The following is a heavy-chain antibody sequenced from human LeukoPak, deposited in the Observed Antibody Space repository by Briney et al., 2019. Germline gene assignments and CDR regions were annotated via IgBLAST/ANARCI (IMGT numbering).Heavy chain of an antibody. D-gene: IGHD6-13*01. CDR2: ISTSGHTT. V-gene: IGHV3-23*01. CDR3: TTGGDYTSSWLDH. Sequence: GGSLRLSCAASGFTFSNYAMGWVRQAPGKGLEWVSAISTSGHTTLYADSVRGRFTISRDNSKNTLYLQMNSLKTEDTAVYYCTTGGDYTSSWLDHWGQGTLVTVSS. CDR1: GFTFSNYA. J-gene: IGHJ4*02.